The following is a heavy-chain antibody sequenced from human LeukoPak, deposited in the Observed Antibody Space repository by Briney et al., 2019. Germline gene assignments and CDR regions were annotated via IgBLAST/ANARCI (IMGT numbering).Heavy chain of an antibody. CDR3: ARTRRCGGDCYSVYYFDY. CDR2: IIPIFGTA. J-gene: IGHJ4*01. V-gene: IGHV1-69*13. D-gene: IGHD2-21*02. CDR1: GGTFSSYA. Sequence: SVKVSCKASGGTFSSYAISWVRQAPGQGLEWMGGIIPIFGTANYAQKFQGRVTITADESTSTAYMELSSLRSEDTAVYYCARTRRCGGDCYSVYYFDYWGQEPWSPSPQ.